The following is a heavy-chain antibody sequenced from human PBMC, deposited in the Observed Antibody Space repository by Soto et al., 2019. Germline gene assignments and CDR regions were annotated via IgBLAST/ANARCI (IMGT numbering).Heavy chain of an antibody. CDR3: ARIRAHSSGYYDYGLDV. CDR1: GYTFTSYD. Sequence: QVQLVQSGAEVKKPGASVKVSCKASGYTFTSYDINWVRQATGQGLEWMGWMNPISRNTGYAQKFQGRVTMTSDSSKSTAYMELNSLTSEDAAVYYCARIRAHSSGYYDYGLDVWGQGTTVTVSS. D-gene: IGHD3-22*01. V-gene: IGHV1-8*01. CDR2: MNPISRNT. J-gene: IGHJ6*02.